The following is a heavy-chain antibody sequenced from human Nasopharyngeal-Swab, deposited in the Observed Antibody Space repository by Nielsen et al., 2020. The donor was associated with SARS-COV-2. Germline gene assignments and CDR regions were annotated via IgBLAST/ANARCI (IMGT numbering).Heavy chain of an antibody. CDR3: ARDGILLWFGEERLDY. CDR1: GFTVSSNY. CDR2: IKQDGSVK. D-gene: IGHD3-10*01. J-gene: IGHJ4*02. V-gene: IGHV3-7*03. Sequence: GGSLRLSCAASGFTVSSNYMSWVRQAPGKGLEWVANIKQDGSVKYYVDSVKGRFTISRDNAKNSLYLQMNSLRAEDTAVYYCARDGILLWFGEERLDYWGQGTLVTVSS.